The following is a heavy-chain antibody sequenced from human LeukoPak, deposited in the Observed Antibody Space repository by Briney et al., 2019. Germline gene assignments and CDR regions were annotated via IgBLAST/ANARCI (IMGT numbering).Heavy chain of an antibody. V-gene: IGHV1-46*01. CDR3: ASKWVTYYYNSSAYHYPTDVFDI. Sequence: ASVKVSCKASGYTFTSYYMHWVRQAPGQGLEWMGIINPSGGSTSYAQKFQGRVTMTRDTSTSAVYMELSSLRSEDTAVYYCASKWVTYYYNSSAYHYPTDVFDIWGQGTVVTVSS. J-gene: IGHJ3*02. D-gene: IGHD3-22*01. CDR1: GYTFTSYY. CDR2: INPSGGST.